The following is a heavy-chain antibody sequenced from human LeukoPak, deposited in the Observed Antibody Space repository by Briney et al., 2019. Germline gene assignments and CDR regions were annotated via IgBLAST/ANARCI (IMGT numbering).Heavy chain of an antibody. D-gene: IGHD5-18*01. V-gene: IGHV3-23*01. CDR1: GFTFSSYA. Sequence: GGSLRLSCAASGFTFSSYAMSWVRQAPGKGLEWVSAISGSGGSTYYADSVKGRFTISRDNSKNTLYLQMNSLRAEDTAVYYCARTVKYSYGYFDYWGQGTLVTVSS. CDR2: ISGSGGST. J-gene: IGHJ4*02. CDR3: ARTVKYSYGYFDY.